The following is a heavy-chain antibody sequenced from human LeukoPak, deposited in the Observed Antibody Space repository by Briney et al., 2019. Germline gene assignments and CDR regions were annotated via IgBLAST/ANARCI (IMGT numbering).Heavy chain of an antibody. CDR1: GDSINSSTYS. J-gene: IGHJ4*02. V-gene: IGHV4-39*01. CDR3: AAALDY. D-gene: IGHD2-15*01. CDR2: IYYSGNT. Sequence: SETLSLTCTVSGDSINSSTYSWGWIRQPPGKGLEYIGSIYYSGNTYYNPSLESRVIISVDTSKNQFSLKLTSVTAADTAVYYYAAALDYWGQGTLVTVSS.